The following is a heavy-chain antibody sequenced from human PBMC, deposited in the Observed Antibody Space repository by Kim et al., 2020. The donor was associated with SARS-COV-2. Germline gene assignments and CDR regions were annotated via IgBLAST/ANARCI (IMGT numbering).Heavy chain of an antibody. CDR3: ARGAWGWYYDSSGYYSSGFVDY. CDR1: GFTFSSYW. CDR2: INSDGSST. V-gene: IGHV3-74*01. D-gene: IGHD3-22*01. Sequence: GGSLRLSCAASGFTFSSYWMHWVRQAPGKGLVWVSRINSDGSSTSYADSVKGRFTISRDNAKNTLYLQMNSLRAEDTAVYYCARGAWGWYYDSSGYYSSGFVDYWGQGTLVTVSS. J-gene: IGHJ4*02.